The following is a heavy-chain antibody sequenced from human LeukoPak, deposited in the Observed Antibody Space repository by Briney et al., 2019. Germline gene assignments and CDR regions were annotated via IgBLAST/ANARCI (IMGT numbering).Heavy chain of an antibody. J-gene: IGHJ6*03. V-gene: IGHV1-58*02. CDR1: GFTFTSSA. Sequence: SVKVSCKASGFTFTSSAMQWVRQARGQRLEWIGWIVVGSGNTNYAQKFQERVTITRYMSTSTDSMELSILRSRDTDVDYCEGSTVDGLRYFDWAYHMDFWLKGTTVTVSS. CDR2: IVVGSGNT. CDR3: EGSTVDGLRYFDWAYHMDF. D-gene: IGHD3-9*01.